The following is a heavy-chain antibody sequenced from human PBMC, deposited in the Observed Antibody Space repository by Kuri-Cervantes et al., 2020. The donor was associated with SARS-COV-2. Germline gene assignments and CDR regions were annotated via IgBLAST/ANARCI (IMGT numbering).Heavy chain of an antibody. CDR3: ASFSSVESGRDDY. CDR1: GGSISSSSYY. V-gene: IGHV4-39*07. D-gene: IGHD2/OR15-2a*01. J-gene: IGHJ4*02. CDR2: IYYSGST. Sequence: GSLRLSCTASGGSISSSSYYWGWIRQPPGKGLERIGSIYYSGSTYYNPSLKSRVTISVDTSKNQFSLKLSSVTAADTAVYYCASFSSVESGRDDYWGQGTLVTVSS.